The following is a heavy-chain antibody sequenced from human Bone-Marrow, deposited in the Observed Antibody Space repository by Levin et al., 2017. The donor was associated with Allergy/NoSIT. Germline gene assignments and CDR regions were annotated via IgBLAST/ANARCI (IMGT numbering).Heavy chain of an antibody. V-gene: IGHV3-30*18. D-gene: IGHD4-17*01. CDR2: TSFDGRNK. CDR1: GFSLSNYG. CDR3: VKEAPYTRSSVTYFDY. J-gene: IGHJ4*02. Sequence: GGSLRLSCSDSGFSLSNYGMHWVRQAPGKGLEWVAGTSFDGRNKYYADNVRGRFTISRDISVHTLSLHMDGLRPEDTAIYYCVKEAPYTRSSVTYFDYWGQGVLVTVSS.